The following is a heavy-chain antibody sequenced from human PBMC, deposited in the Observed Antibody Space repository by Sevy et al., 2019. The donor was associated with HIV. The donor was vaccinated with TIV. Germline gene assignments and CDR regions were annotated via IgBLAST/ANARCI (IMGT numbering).Heavy chain of an antibody. V-gene: IGHV3-23*01. CDR2: LSFGCGKI. CDR1: GFKFNIYS. CDR3: AREGCSKPHDY. Sequence: GGSLRLSCVASGFKFNIYSFSWVRQTPGKGLEWVSTLSFGCGKINYADSVQGRFTISRDDSKNTLYLEMNSLRVEDTAIYYCAREGCSKPHDYWGQGTLVTVSS. J-gene: IGHJ4*02. D-gene: IGHD3-10*02.